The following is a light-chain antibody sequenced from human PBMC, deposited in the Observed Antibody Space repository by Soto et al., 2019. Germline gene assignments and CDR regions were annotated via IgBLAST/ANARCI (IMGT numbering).Light chain of an antibody. Sequence: EIVFTQSPATLSLSPGERANLSRRASQSVTNSLAWYQQKPGQAPRLLVYDASNRATGIPTRFSGSGSGTDFTLTISNLEPEDFAVYYCQQHISWPLTFGGGTKVDIK. CDR2: DAS. V-gene: IGKV3-11*01. CDR1: QSVTNS. J-gene: IGKJ4*01. CDR3: QQHISWPLT.